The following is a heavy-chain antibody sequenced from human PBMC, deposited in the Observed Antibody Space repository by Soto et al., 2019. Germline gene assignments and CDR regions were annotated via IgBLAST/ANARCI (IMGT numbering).Heavy chain of an antibody. Sequence: GSLRLSCAASGFTFSSYSMNWVRQAPGKGLEWVSYISSSSSTIYYADSVKGRFTISRDNAKNSLYLQMNSLRAEDTAVYYCARERVVPAAITRYYYYYYMDVWGKGTTVTVSS. CDR3: ARERVVPAAITRYYYYYYMDV. CDR2: ISSSSSTI. J-gene: IGHJ6*03. V-gene: IGHV3-48*01. D-gene: IGHD2-2*01. CDR1: GFTFSSYS.